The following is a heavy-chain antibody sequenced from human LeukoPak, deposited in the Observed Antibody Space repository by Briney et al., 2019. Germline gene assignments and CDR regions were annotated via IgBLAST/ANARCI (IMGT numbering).Heavy chain of an antibody. J-gene: IGHJ6*02. Sequence: EPSVKLSCKSSGGTFSSYAISWVRQPPAQGLEWMGRIIPILGIANYAQKFQGRVTITADKSTSTAYMELSSLRSEDTAVYYCARSDTAMVPRGYYYYGMDVWGQGTTVTVSS. CDR3: ARSDTAMVPRGYYYYGMDV. D-gene: IGHD5-18*01. CDR1: GGTFSSYA. V-gene: IGHV1-69*04. CDR2: IIPILGIA.